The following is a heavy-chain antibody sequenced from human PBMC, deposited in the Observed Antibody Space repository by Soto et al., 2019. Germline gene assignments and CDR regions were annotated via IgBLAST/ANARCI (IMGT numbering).Heavy chain of an antibody. CDR3: ATDSSGYYAKGSFDI. V-gene: IGHV4-4*07. J-gene: IGHJ3*02. CDR1: GASINTFY. Sequence: LTCTVSGASINTFYWTWIRQSAGRGLEWIGRIYSRGTTNYNPSLKSRVTMSVEKSNNQFSLKLSSVSAADTAVYFCATDSSGYYAKGSFDIWGQGTMVTVSS. D-gene: IGHD3-22*01. CDR2: IYSRGTT.